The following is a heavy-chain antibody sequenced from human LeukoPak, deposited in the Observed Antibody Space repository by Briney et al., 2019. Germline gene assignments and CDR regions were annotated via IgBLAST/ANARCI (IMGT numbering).Heavy chain of an antibody. CDR1: GGSFRDYY. D-gene: IGHD2/OR15-2a*01. J-gene: IGHJ4*02. V-gene: IGHV4-34*01. CDR2: IHPCGII. Sequence: SETLSLTCAVYGGSFRDYYWSWIRQPPGRGLEWIGEIHPCGIINYNASLKSRVTISEDTSKSQFSLRLSPVTAADTALYYCARGGDHSKSGYWGQGTLVTVSS. CDR3: ARGGDHSKSGY.